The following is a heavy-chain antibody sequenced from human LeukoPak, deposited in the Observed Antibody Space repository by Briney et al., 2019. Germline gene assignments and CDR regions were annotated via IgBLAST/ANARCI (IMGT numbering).Heavy chain of an antibody. CDR2: IYSSGST. J-gene: IGHJ1*01. Sequence: GGSLRLSCATSGLTVRTSSMSWVRQAPGKGLEWVAVIYSSGSTYYEDSVNGRCTISRDTSKSSMYLQMDHLRAEDTAVYYCASAREYCNNSNCYEYFQDWGQGTLVTVSS. D-gene: IGHD2-2*01. CDR3: ASAREYCNNSNCYEYFQD. V-gene: IGHV3-53*01. CDR1: GLTVRTSS.